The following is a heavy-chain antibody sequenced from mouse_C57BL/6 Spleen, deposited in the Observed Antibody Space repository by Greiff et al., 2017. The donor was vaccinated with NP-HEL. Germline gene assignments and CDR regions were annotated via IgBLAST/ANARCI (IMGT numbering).Heavy chain of an antibody. J-gene: IGHJ4*01. CDR2: INPNYGTT. Sequence: VQLKQSGPELVKPGASVKISCKASGYSFTDYNMNWVKQSNGKSLEWIGVINPNYGTTSYNQKFKGKATLTVDQSSSTAYMQLNSLTSEDSAVYYCARSRVYGNSYYAMDYWGQGTSVTVSS. CDR3: ARSRVYGNSYYAMDY. CDR1: GYSFTDYN. V-gene: IGHV1-39*01. D-gene: IGHD2-1*01.